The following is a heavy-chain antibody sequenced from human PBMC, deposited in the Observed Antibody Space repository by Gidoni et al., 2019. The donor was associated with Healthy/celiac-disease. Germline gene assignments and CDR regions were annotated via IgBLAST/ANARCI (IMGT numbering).Heavy chain of an antibody. V-gene: IGHV4-34*01. CDR2: INHSGST. CDR3: ARARILDY. Sequence: QVQLQQWGAGLLKPSETLSLTCAVYGGSFSGYYWSWIRQPPGKGLEWIGEINHSGSTNYNPSLKSRVTISVDTSKNQFSLKLSSVTAADTAVYYCARARILDYWGQGTLVTVSS. CDR1: GGSFSGYY. J-gene: IGHJ4*02.